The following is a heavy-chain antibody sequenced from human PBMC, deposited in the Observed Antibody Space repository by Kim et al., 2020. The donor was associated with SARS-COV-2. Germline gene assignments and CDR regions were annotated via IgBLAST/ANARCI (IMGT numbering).Heavy chain of an antibody. D-gene: IGHD1-1*01. Sequence: YADYVKGRVTIPRDISKNTRYLPMSSLRAGDTAVYYCAKGGGTSPFGYWGQGTLVTVSS. CDR3: AKGGGTSPFGY. V-gene: IGHV3-23*01. J-gene: IGHJ4*02.